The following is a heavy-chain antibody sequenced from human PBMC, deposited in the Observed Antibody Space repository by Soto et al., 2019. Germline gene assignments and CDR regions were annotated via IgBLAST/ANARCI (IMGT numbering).Heavy chain of an antibody. V-gene: IGHV1-18*01. CDR3: ARDTSLAYSYGYSSYYYYYMDV. D-gene: IGHD5-18*01. Sequence: ASVKVSCKASGYTFTSYGISWVRQAPGQGLEWKGWISAYNGNTNYAQKLQGRVTMTTDTSTSTAYMELRSLRSDDTAVYYCARDTSLAYSYGYSSYYYYYMDVWGKGTTVTVSS. J-gene: IGHJ6*03. CDR2: ISAYNGNT. CDR1: GYTFTSYG.